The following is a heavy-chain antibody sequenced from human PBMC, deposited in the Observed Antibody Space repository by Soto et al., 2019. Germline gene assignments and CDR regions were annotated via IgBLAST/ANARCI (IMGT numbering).Heavy chain of an antibody. J-gene: IGHJ6*02. D-gene: IGHD2-8*01. V-gene: IGHV3-30-3*01. CDR3: ARGRERGIVLMVYAIPYYYYGMDV. CDR1: GFTFSSYA. CDR2: ISYDGSNK. Sequence: GGSLRLSCAASGFTFSSYAMHWVRQAPGKGLEWVAVISYDGSNKYYADSVKGRFTISRDNSKNTLYLQMNSLRAEDTAVYYCARGRERGIVLMVYAIPYYYYGMDVWGQGTTVTVSS.